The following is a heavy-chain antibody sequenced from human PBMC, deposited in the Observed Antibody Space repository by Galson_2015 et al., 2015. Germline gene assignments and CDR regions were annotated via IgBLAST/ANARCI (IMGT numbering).Heavy chain of an antibody. V-gene: IGHV1-69*13. CDR1: GGTFSSYA. J-gene: IGHJ6*02. Sequence: SVKVSCKASGGTFSSYAISWVRQAPGQGLEWMGGIIPIFGTANYAQKFQGRVTITADESTSTAYMELSSLRSEDTAVYYCARGGEAVDSSGWFYYGMDVWGQGTTVTVSS. CDR2: IIPIFGTA. CDR3: ARGGEAVDSSGWFYYGMDV. D-gene: IGHD6-19*01.